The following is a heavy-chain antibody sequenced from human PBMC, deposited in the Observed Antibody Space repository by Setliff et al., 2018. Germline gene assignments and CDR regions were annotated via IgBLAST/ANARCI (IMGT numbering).Heavy chain of an antibody. V-gene: IGHV4-38-2*01. CDR1: GYSISSGYY. CDR3: ARAYSYYYYYMDV. D-gene: IGHD3-16*01. CDR2: IYHSGST. J-gene: IGHJ6*03. Sequence: SETLSLTCAVSGYSISSGYYWAWIRQPPGKGLEWIGSIYHSGSTYYNPSLKSRVTISVDTSKNQFSLKLSSVTAADTAVYYCARAYSYYYYYMDVWGKGTTVTSP.